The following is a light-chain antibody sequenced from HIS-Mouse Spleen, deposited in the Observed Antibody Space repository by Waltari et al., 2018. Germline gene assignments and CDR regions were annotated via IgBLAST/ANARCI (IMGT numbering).Light chain of an antibody. CDR3: YSTDSSGNHRV. CDR1: ALPKKY. CDR2: EDS. Sequence: SYQTPQPPSVSAPARPTARITCAGDALPKKYAYWYQQKSGQAPALVIYEDSKRPSGIPERFSGSSSGTMATLTISGAQVEDEADYYCYSTDSSGNHRVFGGGTKLTVL. V-gene: IGLV3-10*01. J-gene: IGLJ2*01.